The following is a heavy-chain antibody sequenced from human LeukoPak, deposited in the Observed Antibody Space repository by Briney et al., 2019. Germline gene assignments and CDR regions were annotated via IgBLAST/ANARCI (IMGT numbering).Heavy chain of an antibody. V-gene: IGHV3-9*01. D-gene: IGHD6-13*01. J-gene: IGHJ4*02. CDR1: GFTFSSYG. CDR3: AKGPRPSSSSWGDY. CDR2: ISWNSGSI. Sequence: GRSLRLSCAASGFTFSSYGMHWVRQAPGKGLEWVSGISWNSGSIGYADSVKGRFTISRDNAKNSLYLQMNSLRAEDTALYYCAKGPRPSSSSWGDYWGQGTLVTVSS.